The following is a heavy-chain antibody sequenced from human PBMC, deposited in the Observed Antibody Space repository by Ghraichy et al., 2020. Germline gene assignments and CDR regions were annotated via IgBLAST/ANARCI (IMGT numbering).Heavy chain of an antibody. CDR1: GGSFSGNY. CDR3: AGGRDSGGSIIFDY. V-gene: IGHV4-34*01. D-gene: IGHD2-21*01. Sequence: SETLSLTCAVYGGSFSGNYWSWIRQPPGKGLDWIGEITHTGSTIYNPSLKSRVALSVDTSKNQFSLRLSSVTAADRAVYYCAGGRDSGGSIIFDYWGQGTLVTVSP. CDR2: ITHTGST. J-gene: IGHJ4*02.